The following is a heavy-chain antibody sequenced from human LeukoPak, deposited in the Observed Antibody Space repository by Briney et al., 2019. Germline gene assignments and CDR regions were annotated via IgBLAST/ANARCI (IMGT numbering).Heavy chain of an antibody. V-gene: IGHV3-21*01. D-gene: IGHD6-19*01. J-gene: IGHJ6*03. Sequence: KPGGSLRLSCAASGFTFSSYSMNWVRQAPGKGLEWVSSISSSSSYIYYADSVKGRFTISRDNAKNSLYLQMNSLRAEDTAVYYCARAQRGSSGWYVGWAYYYYYYMDVWGKGTTVTVSS. CDR1: GFTFSSYS. CDR2: ISSSSSYI. CDR3: ARAQRGSSGWYVGWAYYYYYYMDV.